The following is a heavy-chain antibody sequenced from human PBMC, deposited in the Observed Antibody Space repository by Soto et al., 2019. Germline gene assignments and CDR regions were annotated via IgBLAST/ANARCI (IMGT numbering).Heavy chain of an antibody. D-gene: IGHD5-18*01. CDR2: ISYDGSNK. V-gene: IGHV3-30-3*01. CDR3: ARTDTAMVTWDYFDY. CDR1: GFTFSSYA. Sequence: PGGSLRLSCAASGFTFSSYAMHWVRQAPGKGLEWVAVISYDGSNKHYADSVKGRFTSSRDNSKNTLYLQMNSLRAEDTAVYYCARTDTAMVTWDYFDYWGQGTLVTVSS. J-gene: IGHJ4*02.